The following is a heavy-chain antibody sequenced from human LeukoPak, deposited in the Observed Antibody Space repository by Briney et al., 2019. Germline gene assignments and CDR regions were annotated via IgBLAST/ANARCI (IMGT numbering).Heavy chain of an antibody. CDR2: IYPGDSDT. CDR3: ARRKGCSSTSCPPDF. Sequence: GESLKISCKGSGYSFTSYWIGWVRQMPGKGLEWMGIIYPGDSDTRYSPSFQGQVTISADTSINTAYLQWSSLKASDTAMYYCARRKGCSSTSCPPDFWGQGTLVTVSS. D-gene: IGHD2-2*01. CDR1: GYSFTSYW. V-gene: IGHV5-51*01. J-gene: IGHJ4*02.